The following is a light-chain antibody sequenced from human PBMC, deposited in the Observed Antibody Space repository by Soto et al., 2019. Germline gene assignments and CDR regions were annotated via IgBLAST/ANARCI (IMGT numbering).Light chain of an antibody. CDR3: QQSNGT. Sequence: DIQMTQSPSTLSASVGDRVTITCRASQSISNWLAWYQQKPGKAPKLLIYKASTLESGVPSRFSGSGSGTEFTLTISSLQPDDFATYYCQQSNGTFGQGTKVDIK. CDR2: KAS. CDR1: QSISNW. J-gene: IGKJ1*01. V-gene: IGKV1-5*03.